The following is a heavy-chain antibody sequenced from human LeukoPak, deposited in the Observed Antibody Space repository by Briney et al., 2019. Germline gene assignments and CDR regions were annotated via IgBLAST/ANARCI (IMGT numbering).Heavy chain of an antibody. V-gene: IGHV3-30*02. Sequence: GGSLRLSCAASGFTFSTYGMHWVRQAPGKGLESVAFIRNDGSNKYYADSVKGRFTISRDNSKNTLYLQMNSLRAEDTAVYSCAKDFDGYTYGNLDYWGQGTLVTVSS. CDR3: AKDFDGYTYGNLDY. CDR2: IRNDGSNK. CDR1: GFTFSTYG. J-gene: IGHJ4*02. D-gene: IGHD5-18*01.